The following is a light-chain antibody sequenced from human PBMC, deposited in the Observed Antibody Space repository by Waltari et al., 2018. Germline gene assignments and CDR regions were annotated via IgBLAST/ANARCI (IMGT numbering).Light chain of an antibody. V-gene: IGLV2-8*01. Sequence: QSALTQPPSASGSPGQSVTISCTGTSSDVGDYHYVSWYQQHPGKAPKLMIYEVTKRPSGVPDRVSGSKSGNTASLTVSGLQAEDEADYFCSSYAGSNTYVFGTGTKVTVL. CDR3: SSYAGSNTYV. CDR1: SSDVGDYHY. CDR2: EVT. J-gene: IGLJ1*01.